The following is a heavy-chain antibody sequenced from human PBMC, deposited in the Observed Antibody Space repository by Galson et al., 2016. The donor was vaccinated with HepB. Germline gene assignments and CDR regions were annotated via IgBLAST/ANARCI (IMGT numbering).Heavy chain of an antibody. CDR2: IYYGGTT. CDR1: GGSMSSHY. D-gene: IGHD2-15*01. J-gene: IGHJ5*02. V-gene: IGHV4-59*11. CDR3: ARERINWFDP. Sequence: ETLSLTCTVSGGSMSSHYWSWIRQPPGKGLEWIGYIYYGGTTKYNPSLQSRVTISEDTSKNQFSLRLTSVTAADTAVYYCARERINWFDPWGQGTLVTVSS.